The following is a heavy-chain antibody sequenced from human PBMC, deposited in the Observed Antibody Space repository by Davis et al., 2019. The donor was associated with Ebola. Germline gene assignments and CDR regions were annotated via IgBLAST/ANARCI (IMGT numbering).Heavy chain of an antibody. CDR2: IYHSGDT. D-gene: IGHD2-15*01. Sequence: MPSETLSLTCTVSGGSISSVDYYWSWIRQPPGKGLEWIGYIYHSGDTDYNPSLKSRVTISIDTSKNQFSLKLSSVTAADTAVYYCARNSKGYCSGGSCYSAWFDPWGQGTLVTVSP. CDR1: GGSISSVDYY. CDR3: ARNSKGYCSGGSCYSAWFDP. V-gene: IGHV4-30-4*01. J-gene: IGHJ5*02.